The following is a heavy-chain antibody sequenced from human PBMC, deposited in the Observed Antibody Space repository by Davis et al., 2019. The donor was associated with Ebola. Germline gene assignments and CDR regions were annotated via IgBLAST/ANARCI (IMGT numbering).Heavy chain of an antibody. V-gene: IGHV3-21*01. D-gene: IGHD2-8*02. CDR3: ARGGRGGLTSTGGVWYLDY. Sequence: PGGSLRLSCGASGFTFSSYSMNWVRQAPGKGLEWVSSISSSSSYIYYADSVKGRFTISRDNSKNTLYLQMNSLRAEDTAVYYCARGGRGGLTSTGGVWYLDYWGQGTLVTVSS. CDR1: GFTFSSYS. J-gene: IGHJ4*02. CDR2: ISSSSSYI.